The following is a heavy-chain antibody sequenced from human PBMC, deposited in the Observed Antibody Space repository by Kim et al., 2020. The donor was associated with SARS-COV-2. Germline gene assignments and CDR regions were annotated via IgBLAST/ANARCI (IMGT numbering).Heavy chain of an antibody. Sequence: SETLSLTCTVSGGSVSSGSYYWSWIRQPPGKGLEWIGYIYYSGSTNYNPSLKSRVTISVDTSKNQFSLKLSSVTAADTAVYYCARVLTAMVMYYFDYWGQGTLVPVSS. CDR2: IYYSGST. J-gene: IGHJ4*02. V-gene: IGHV4-61*01. D-gene: IGHD5-18*01. CDR3: ARVLTAMVMYYFDY. CDR1: GGSVSSGSYY.